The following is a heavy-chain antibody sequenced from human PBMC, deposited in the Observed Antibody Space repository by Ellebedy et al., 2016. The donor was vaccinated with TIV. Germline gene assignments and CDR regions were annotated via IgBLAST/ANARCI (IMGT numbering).Heavy chain of an antibody. CDR3: ARIPFYFREPFDY. D-gene: IGHD2/OR15-2a*01. CDR2: MCYSGST. V-gene: IGHV4-39*07. J-gene: IGHJ4*02. Sequence: SETLSLXXTVSGGSISSSSFCWGWIRQPPGEGLEWIGTMCYSGSTFYNQSLQSRVTISVDTSKNQFSLKLSSVTAADTAVYYCARIPFYFREPFDYWGQGTLVTVSS. CDR1: GGSISSSSFC.